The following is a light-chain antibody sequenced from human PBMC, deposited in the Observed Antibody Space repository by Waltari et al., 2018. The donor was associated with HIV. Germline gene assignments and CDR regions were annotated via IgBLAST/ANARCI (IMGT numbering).Light chain of an antibody. CDR3: GTWDNNLSAFWV. CDR2: DTN. V-gene: IGLV1-51*01. Sequence: QSVLTQPPSVSAAPGQKVTISCSGSSSTIGNNFVSWYQQLPATAPKLLIYDTNKRPSGIPGRFAAAKSGTSATLAITGLQTGDETVYYCGTWDNNLSAFWVFGGGTKVTVL. J-gene: IGLJ3*02. CDR1: SSTIGNNF.